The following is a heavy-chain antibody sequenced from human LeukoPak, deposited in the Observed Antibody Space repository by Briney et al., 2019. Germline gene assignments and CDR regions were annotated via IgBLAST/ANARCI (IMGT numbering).Heavy chain of an antibody. CDR1: GGSISSGDYY. J-gene: IGHJ5*02. Sequence: PSQTLSLTCTVSGGSISSGDYYWSWIRQPPGTGLEWIAYMYYSGSTYYNPSLKSRVTMSADTSKNQLSLKLSSVTAADTAVYYCARPYYYDSRIDPWGQGILVTVSP. D-gene: IGHD3-22*01. V-gene: IGHV4-30-4*01. CDR2: MYYSGST. CDR3: ARPYYYDSRIDP.